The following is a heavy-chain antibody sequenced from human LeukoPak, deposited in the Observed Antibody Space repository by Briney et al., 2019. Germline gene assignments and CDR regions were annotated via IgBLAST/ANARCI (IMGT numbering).Heavy chain of an antibody. CDR3: ARGTTVTAYYYMDV. V-gene: IGHV3-11*04. D-gene: IGHD4-17*01. CDR1: GFTFSDYY. J-gene: IGHJ6*03. Sequence: GGSLRLSCAASGFTFSDYYMSWIRQAPGKGLEWVSYITTSGNTIYYADSVKGRFTISRDNAKNSLFLQMNSLRAEDTAVYYCARGTTVTAYYYMDVWGKGTTVTVSS. CDR2: ITTSGNTI.